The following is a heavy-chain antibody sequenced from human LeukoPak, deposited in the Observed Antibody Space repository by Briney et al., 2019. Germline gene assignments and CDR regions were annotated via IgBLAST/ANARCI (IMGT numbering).Heavy chain of an antibody. CDR1: GFTFSSYS. V-gene: IGHV3-21*01. Sequence: GGSLSLSFAASGFTFSSYSMNLVRQSPGKGLEGVSSISSSSSYIYYADSVKGRFTISRDNAKNSLYLQMNSLRAEDTAVYYCARVIAAAGPFDYWGQGTLVTVSS. CDR3: ARVIAAAGPFDY. J-gene: IGHJ4*02. D-gene: IGHD6-13*01. CDR2: ISSSSSYI.